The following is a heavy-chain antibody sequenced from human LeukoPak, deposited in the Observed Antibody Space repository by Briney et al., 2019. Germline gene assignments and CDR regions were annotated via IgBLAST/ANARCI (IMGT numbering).Heavy chain of an antibody. D-gene: IGHD2-8*01. V-gene: IGHV3-7*01. CDR1: GFTFSSYW. J-gene: IGHJ4*02. CDR3: AREEGAIVLMVYASYYFDY. CDR2: IKQDGSEK. Sequence: GGSLRLSCAASGFTFSSYWMSWVRQAPGKGLEWVANIKQDGSEKYYVDSVKGRFTISRDNAKNSLYLLMNSLRAEDTAVYYCAREEGAIVLMVYASYYFDYRGQGTLVTVSS.